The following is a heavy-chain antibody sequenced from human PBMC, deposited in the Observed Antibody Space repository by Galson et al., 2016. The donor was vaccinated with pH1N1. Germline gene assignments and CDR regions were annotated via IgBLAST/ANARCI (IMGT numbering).Heavy chain of an antibody. CDR1: GYSFKSYW. CDR2: IYPGDSDT. V-gene: IGHV5-51*01. Sequence: QSGAEVKKSGESLKISCKGSGYSFKSYWIAWVRQMPGKGLEWMGIIYPGDSDTRYSPSFLGQDIMSADKTISTTILQWSNLNASYTATYYCARRGINGTDYWGQGALVTVSS. J-gene: IGHJ4*02. CDR3: ARRGINGTDY. D-gene: IGHD1/OR15-1a*01.